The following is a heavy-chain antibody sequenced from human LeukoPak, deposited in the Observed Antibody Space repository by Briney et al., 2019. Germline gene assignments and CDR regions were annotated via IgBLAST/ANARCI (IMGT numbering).Heavy chain of an antibody. Sequence: SVKVSCKASGGTFSSYAISWVRQAPGQGLEWMGGITPIFGTANYAQKFQGRVTITTDESTSTAYMELSSLRSEDTAVYYCARARDDSSGYCNYYFDYWGQGTLVTVSS. CDR3: ARARDDSSGYCNYYFDY. CDR1: GGTFSSYA. V-gene: IGHV1-69*05. J-gene: IGHJ4*02. D-gene: IGHD3-22*01. CDR2: ITPIFGTA.